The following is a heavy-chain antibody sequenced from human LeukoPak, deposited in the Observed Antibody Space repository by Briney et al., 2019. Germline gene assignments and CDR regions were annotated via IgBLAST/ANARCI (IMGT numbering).Heavy chain of an antibody. V-gene: IGHV3-74*01. Sequence: PGGSLRLSCAASGFTFSSYWMHWVRQAPGKGLVWVSLISGDGSSTSYADSVKGRFTISRDNAKNTLYLQMNSLRAEDTAVYYCTKVVGYTNDFGHWGQGTLVTVSS. CDR3: TKVVGYTNDFGH. J-gene: IGHJ4*02. D-gene: IGHD2-8*02. CDR2: ISGDGSST. CDR1: GFTFSSYW.